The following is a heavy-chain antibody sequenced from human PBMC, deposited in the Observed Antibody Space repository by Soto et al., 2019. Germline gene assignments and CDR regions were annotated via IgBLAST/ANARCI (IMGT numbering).Heavy chain of an antibody. D-gene: IGHD5-12*01. CDR3: AKDPPSLYDLFFGYFES. CDR2: ISKSVSTT. Sequence: GGSLRLSCAASGFTFSRYVMSWVRQAPGKGLEWVSAISKSVSTTYYADSVKGRFTISRDNSKNTFYLQMNNVRAEDTAVYYCAKDPPSLYDLFFGYFESWGKGNMVTVSS. V-gene: IGHV3-23*01. J-gene: IGHJ4*02. CDR1: GFTFSRYV.